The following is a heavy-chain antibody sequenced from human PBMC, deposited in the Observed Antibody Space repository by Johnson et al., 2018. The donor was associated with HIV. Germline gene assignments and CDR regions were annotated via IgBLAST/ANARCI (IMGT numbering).Heavy chain of an antibody. Sequence: VQLVESGGGEVRPGGSLRLSCAASGLTFSDAWMSWVRQAPGKGLEWVSLIYSGGSSYYADSVKGRFTISRDNSKNTLYLQMNSLRPEDTAVYYCAKDLPSGWDGGDAFDIWGQGTMVTVSS. D-gene: IGHD6-19*01. CDR2: IYSGGSS. V-gene: IGHV3-66*01. CDR3: AKDLPSGWDGGDAFDI. J-gene: IGHJ3*02. CDR1: GLTFSDAW.